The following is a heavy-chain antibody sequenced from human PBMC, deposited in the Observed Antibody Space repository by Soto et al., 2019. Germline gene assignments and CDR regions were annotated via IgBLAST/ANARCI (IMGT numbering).Heavy chain of an antibody. CDR3: ERAQYKRGATNPLFDH. CDR1: GGSISSSNW. Sequence: SETLSLTCAVSGGSISSSNWWTWVRLPPGKGLEWIGEIYPSGITNYSPSLKSRVTMSVDKSKNQFSLKLNSVTAADTAMYYCERAQYKRGATNPLFDHWGQGTLVTVSS. V-gene: IGHV4-4*02. J-gene: IGHJ5*02. CDR2: IYPSGIT. D-gene: IGHD1-26*01.